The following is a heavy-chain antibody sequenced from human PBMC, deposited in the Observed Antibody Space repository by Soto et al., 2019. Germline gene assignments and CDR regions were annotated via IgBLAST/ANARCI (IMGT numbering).Heavy chain of an antibody. CDR2: ISAYNGNT. J-gene: IGHJ4*02. D-gene: IGHD1-26*01. CDR1: GYTFTSYA. Sequence: ASVKVSCKASGYTFTSYAMHWVRQAPGQGLEWMGWISAYNGNTYYAQKLQGRVTMTTDTSTSTAYMELRSLRSDDTAVYYCARYGATTAFDYWGQGTLVTVSS. CDR3: ARYGATTAFDY. V-gene: IGHV1-18*01.